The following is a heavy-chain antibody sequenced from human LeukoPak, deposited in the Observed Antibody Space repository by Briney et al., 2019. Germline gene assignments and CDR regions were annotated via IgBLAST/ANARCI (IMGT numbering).Heavy chain of an antibody. D-gene: IGHD2-15*01. J-gene: IGHJ4*02. CDR3: ARASRGIAANLCFDY. V-gene: IGHV3-7*01. Sequence: GGSLRLSCAASGFTFSDYWMSWVRQAPGKGLEWVANIKEDGSEKYYVDSVKGRFTISRENAKNSLYLQMNSLRVEDTAVYYCARASRGIAANLCFDYWGQGTLVTVSS. CDR2: IKEDGSEK. CDR1: GFTFSDYW.